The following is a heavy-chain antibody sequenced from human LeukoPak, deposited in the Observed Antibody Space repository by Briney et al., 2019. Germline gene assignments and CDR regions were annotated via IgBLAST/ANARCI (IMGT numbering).Heavy chain of an antibody. V-gene: IGHV1-18*01. J-gene: IGHJ4*02. D-gene: IGHD3-3*01. CDR1: GYTFTYG. Sequence: ASVKVSCKASGYTFTYGISWVRQAPGQGLEWMGWISAYNDNTNYAQKLQGRVTMTTDTSTSTAYMELRSLRSDDTAVYYCARDTSGDYWGQGTLVTVSS. CDR3: ARDTSGDY. CDR2: ISAYNDNT.